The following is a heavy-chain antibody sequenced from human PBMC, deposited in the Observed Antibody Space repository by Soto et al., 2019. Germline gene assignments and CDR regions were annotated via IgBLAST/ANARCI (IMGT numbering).Heavy chain of an antibody. D-gene: IGHD3-9*01. Sequence: GDSLKISCKGSGYSFTSYWISWVRQMPGKGLEWMGRIDPSDSYTNYSPSFQGHVTISADKSISTAYLQWSSLKASDTAMYYCARHFSTGRRGSDYYYGMDVWGQGTTVTVSS. V-gene: IGHV5-10-1*01. CDR2: IDPSDSYT. CDR1: GYSFTSYW. J-gene: IGHJ6*02. CDR3: ARHFSTGRRGSDYYYGMDV.